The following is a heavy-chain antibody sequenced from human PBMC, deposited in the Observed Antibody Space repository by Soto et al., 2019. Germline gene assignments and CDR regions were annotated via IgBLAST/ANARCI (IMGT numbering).Heavy chain of an antibody. CDR2: ITTSGGST. Sequence: GGAVRLSCAASGFTFNNYDMNWVRQAPGKGLEWISRITTSGGSTWYADSVRGRFTISRDNAKNSLDLQMDSLTAADSAIYHCVIDNGVMDVWGPGTTGTVS. D-gene: IGHD3-10*01. CDR1: GFTFNNYD. J-gene: IGHJ6*02. V-gene: IGHV3-48*03. CDR3: VIDNGVMDV.